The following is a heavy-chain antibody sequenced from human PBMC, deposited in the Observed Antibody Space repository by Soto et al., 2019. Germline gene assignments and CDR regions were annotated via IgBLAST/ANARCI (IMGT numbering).Heavy chain of an antibody. J-gene: IGHJ4*02. CDR1: GGSISSGGYY. D-gene: IGHD6-13*01. CDR2: IYYSGST. Sequence: QVQLQESGPGLVKPSQTLSLTCTVSGGSISSGGYYWSWLRQHPGKGLEWIGYIYYSGSTYYNPSRKSRLTISVDPSKNQFPLKLSSVTAADTALYYCARGKPLIAAAGSFDYWGQGTLVTVSS. V-gene: IGHV4-31*03. CDR3: ARGKPLIAAAGSFDY.